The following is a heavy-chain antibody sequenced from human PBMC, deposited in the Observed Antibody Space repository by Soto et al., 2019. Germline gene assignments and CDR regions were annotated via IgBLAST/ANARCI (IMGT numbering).Heavy chain of an antibody. Sequence: SETLSLTCAVYGGSFSGYYWSWIRQPPGKGLEWIGEINHSGSTNYNPSLKSRVTISVDTSKNQFSLKLSSVTAADTAVYYCARVSYYYGMDVWGQGTTVTVSS. J-gene: IGHJ6*02. CDR1: GGSFSGYY. V-gene: IGHV4-34*01. CDR3: ARVSYYYGMDV. CDR2: INHSGST.